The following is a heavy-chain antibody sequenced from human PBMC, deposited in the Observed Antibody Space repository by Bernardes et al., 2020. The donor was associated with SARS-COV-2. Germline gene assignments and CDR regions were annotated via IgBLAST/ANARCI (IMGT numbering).Heavy chain of an antibody. Sequence: GSLRLSCAASGFTFDDYGMSWVRQAPGKGLEWVSGINWNGGSTGYADSVKGRFTISRDNAKNSLYLQMNSLRAEDTALYYCARVIYCSSTSCYVHYYYYMDVWGKGTTVTVSS. CDR2: INWNGGST. CDR1: GFTFDDYG. V-gene: IGHV3-20*04. CDR3: ARVIYCSSTSCYVHYYYYMDV. J-gene: IGHJ6*03. D-gene: IGHD2-2*01.